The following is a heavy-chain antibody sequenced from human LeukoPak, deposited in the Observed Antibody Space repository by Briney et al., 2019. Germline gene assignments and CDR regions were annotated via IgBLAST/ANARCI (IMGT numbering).Heavy chain of an antibody. D-gene: IGHD1-26*01. J-gene: IGHJ4*02. CDR1: GFTFSSYA. V-gene: IGHV3-23*01. CDR2: ISGSGVST. CDR3: AKGDRSAWVNFDY. Sequence: PGGSLRLSCAASGFTFSSYAMSWVRQAPGKGLEWVSVISGSGVSTYCADAVKGRFTISRDNYKITLYVQMSGLRAEDTAVYCCAKGDRSAWVNFDYWGQGNLVSVCS.